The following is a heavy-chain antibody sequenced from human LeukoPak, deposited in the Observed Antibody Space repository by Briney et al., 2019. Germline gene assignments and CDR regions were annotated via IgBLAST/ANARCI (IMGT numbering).Heavy chain of an antibody. D-gene: IGHD3-10*01. CDR1: GFTFSTYS. CDR3: AKIRNPVGFVELLGHFDL. CDR2: ICGFGGST. Sequence: PGGSLRLSCAASGFTFSTYSMTWVRQAPGKGLEWVSSICGFGGSTYSADSVKGRFTISRDNSKSTLYLQMNSLRADDTAMYYCAKIRNPVGFVELLGHFDLWGRGTLVTVSS. J-gene: IGHJ2*01. V-gene: IGHV3-23*01.